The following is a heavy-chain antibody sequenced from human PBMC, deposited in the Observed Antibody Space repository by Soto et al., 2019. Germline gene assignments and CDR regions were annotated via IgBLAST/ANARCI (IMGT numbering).Heavy chain of an antibody. CDR1: GGSISSGGYY. Sequence: QVQLQESGPGLVKPSQTLSLTCTVSGGSISSGGYYWSWIRQHPRKGLEWIGYIYYSGSTYYNPSLKSRVTISVDTCKIQFSLKLSSVTAADTAVYDCARGSTMSDAFDIWGQGTMVTVSS. V-gene: IGHV4-31*03. J-gene: IGHJ3*02. D-gene: IGHD3-10*02. CDR2: IYYSGST. CDR3: ARGSTMSDAFDI.